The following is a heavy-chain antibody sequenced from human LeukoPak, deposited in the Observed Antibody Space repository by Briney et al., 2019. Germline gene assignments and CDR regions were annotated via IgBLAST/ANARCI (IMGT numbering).Heavy chain of an antibody. J-gene: IGHJ4*02. CDR2: ICGDGGDT. Sequence: GGSLRLPCAASGFTFSLYALHWVRQAPGKGLEYVSAICGDGGDTYYANSVKGRFTISRDNSKNTLSLQMGRLRTEDMAVYYCARELVGAALDYWGQGTLVTVSS. D-gene: IGHD1-26*01. CDR3: ARELVGAALDY. CDR1: GFTFSLYA. V-gene: IGHV3-64*01.